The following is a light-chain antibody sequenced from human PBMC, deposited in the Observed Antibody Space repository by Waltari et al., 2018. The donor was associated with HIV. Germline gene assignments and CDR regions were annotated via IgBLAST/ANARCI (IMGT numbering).Light chain of an antibody. CDR1: SSDVGGFNF. V-gene: IGLV2-11*01. CDR2: DVT. Sequence: QSALTQPRSVSGSPGQSVTISCTGTSSDVGGFNFVSWYQQHPGKAPKLMIYDVTKRPSGVPDRFSGSKFDNTASLTISGLQADDEADYYCCSYAGSYTLVVFGGGTK. J-gene: IGLJ2*01. CDR3: CSYAGSYTLVV.